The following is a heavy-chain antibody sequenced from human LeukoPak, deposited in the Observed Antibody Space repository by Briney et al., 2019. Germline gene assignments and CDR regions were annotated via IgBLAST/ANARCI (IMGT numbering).Heavy chain of an antibody. D-gene: IGHD2-2*01. Sequence: GGSLRLSCAASGFTFSSYAMSWVRQAPGKGLEWVSAISGSGGSTYYADSVKGRFTISRDNSKNTLYLQMNSLRAEDTAVYYCARRYCSTCPTGHAFDLWGRGTMVTVSS. J-gene: IGHJ3*01. CDR2: ISGSGGST. V-gene: IGHV3-23*01. CDR1: GFTFSSYA. CDR3: ARRYCSTCPTGHAFDL.